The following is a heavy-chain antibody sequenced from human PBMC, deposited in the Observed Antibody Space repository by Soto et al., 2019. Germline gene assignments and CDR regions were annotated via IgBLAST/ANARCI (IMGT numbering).Heavy chain of an antibody. CDR2: IIPIFGTA. CDR3: PGRGGMANVAALDI. J-gene: IGHJ3*02. CDR1: RGTFSSYA. D-gene: IGHD5-12*01. Sequence: PVQVSCKACRGTFSSYALSSLRQSPGKGLEGMGGIIPIFGTANYAQQFQGRVTLTAGESTGTAYMAMGRRRCGDTAVYYCPGRGGMANVAALDIWGQGTMVTVSS. V-gene: IGHV1-69*13.